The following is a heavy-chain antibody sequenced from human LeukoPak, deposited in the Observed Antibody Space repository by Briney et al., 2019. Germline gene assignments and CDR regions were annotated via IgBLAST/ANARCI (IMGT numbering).Heavy chain of an antibody. CDR1: GGTFTNSG. CDR2: FIPISGLT. D-gene: IGHD3-10*01. J-gene: IGHJ3*02. Sequence: SVKVSCKASGGTFTNSGITWVRQAPGQGLEWMGKFIPISGLTDYAQNLQDRVTISADESTRTAYMELSSLTSEDTAVYYCARALWFGEFCITDAFDIWGQGTTVTVSS. V-gene: IGHV1-69*04. CDR3: ARALWFGEFCITDAFDI.